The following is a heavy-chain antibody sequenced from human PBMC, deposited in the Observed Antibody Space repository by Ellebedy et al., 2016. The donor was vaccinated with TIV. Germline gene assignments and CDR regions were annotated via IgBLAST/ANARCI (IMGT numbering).Heavy chain of an antibody. Sequence: GESLKISCKGSGYIFTNYWIGWVRQVPGKGLEWMAILYPGDSHTGYSPSFQGQVTISADKSINTAYLQWSSLKDSDTAMYYCAKLPDYGGILTGYFHLWGRGTLVTVAS. D-gene: IGHD4-23*01. V-gene: IGHV5-51*01. CDR2: LYPGDSHT. CDR1: GYIFTNYW. CDR3: AKLPDYGGILTGYFHL. J-gene: IGHJ2*01.